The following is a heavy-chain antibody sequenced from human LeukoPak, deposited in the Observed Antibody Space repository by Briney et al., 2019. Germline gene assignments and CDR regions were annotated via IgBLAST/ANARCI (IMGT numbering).Heavy chain of an antibody. D-gene: IGHD1-26*01. Sequence: GGSLRLSCAASGFTFSNYAMSWVRQAPGKGLEWVSGISGSGGNTYYADSVKGRFTTSRDNAKNSLYLQMNSLRAEDTAVYYCAKVPSSGSSYFDYWGQGTLVTVFS. CDR3: AKVPSSGSSYFDY. J-gene: IGHJ4*02. V-gene: IGHV3-23*01. CDR2: ISGSGGNT. CDR1: GFTFSNYA.